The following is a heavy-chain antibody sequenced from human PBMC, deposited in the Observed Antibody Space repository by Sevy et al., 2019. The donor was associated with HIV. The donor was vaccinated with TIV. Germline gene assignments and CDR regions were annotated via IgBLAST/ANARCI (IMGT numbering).Heavy chain of an antibody. J-gene: IGHJ4*02. V-gene: IGHV3-30-3*01. CDR1: GFTFSSYA. CDR2: ISYDGSNK. CDR3: ARGTVSRYSYGYYFDY. D-gene: IGHD5-18*01. Sequence: GGSLRLSCAASGFTFSSYAMHWVRQAPGKGLEWVAVISYDGSNKYYADSVKGRFTISRDNSKNTLYLQMNSLRAEDTAVYYCARGTVSRYSYGYYFDYWGQGTLVTVSS.